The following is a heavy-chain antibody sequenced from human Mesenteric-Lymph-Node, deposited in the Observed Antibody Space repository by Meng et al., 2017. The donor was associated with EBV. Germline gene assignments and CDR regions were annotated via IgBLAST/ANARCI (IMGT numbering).Heavy chain of an antibody. CDR1: GGSISSSSYY. V-gene: IGHV4-39*07. D-gene: IGHD4-17*01. CDR3: ARDNGDYVSDP. CDR2: INHSGNT. Sequence: QLQLQDSGPGLVKPSETLSLPCTVSGGSISSSSYYWGWIRQPPGKGLEWIGDINHSGNTNYNPSLMSRVTFSVDTSKNQFSLKLSSVTAADTAVYYCARDNGDYVSDPWGQGTLVTVSS. J-gene: IGHJ5*02.